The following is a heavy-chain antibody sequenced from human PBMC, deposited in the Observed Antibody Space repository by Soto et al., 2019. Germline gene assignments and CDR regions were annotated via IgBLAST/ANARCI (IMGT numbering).Heavy chain of an antibody. CDR3: ARTDCSSTSCYNYYYYGMDV. CDR1: GYSFTKYG. J-gene: IGHJ6*02. V-gene: IGHV1-3*01. Sequence: ASVMVSCKTSGYSFTKYGLHWVRQAPGQRLAWLGWINPGNGDTKYSQKFQGRVTITRDTSATTAYMELSSLRSEDSAVFYCARTDCSSTSCYNYYYYGMDVWGQGTTVTVSS. D-gene: IGHD2-2*01. CDR2: INPGNGDT.